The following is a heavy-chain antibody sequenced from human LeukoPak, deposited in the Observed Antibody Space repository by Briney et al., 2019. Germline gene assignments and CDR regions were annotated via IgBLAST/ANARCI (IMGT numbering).Heavy chain of an antibody. Sequence: GGSLRLSCAASGFTLSSYAMSWVRQAPGKGLEWVSGISGSGGSTYYADSVKGRFTITRDNSESTVYLQMNSLRAEDTAVYYCAKHPMPTANYFYYWGQGTLVTVSS. CDR3: AKHPMPTANYFYY. CDR1: GFTLSSYA. CDR2: ISGSGGST. D-gene: IGHD5-24*01. J-gene: IGHJ4*02. V-gene: IGHV3-23*01.